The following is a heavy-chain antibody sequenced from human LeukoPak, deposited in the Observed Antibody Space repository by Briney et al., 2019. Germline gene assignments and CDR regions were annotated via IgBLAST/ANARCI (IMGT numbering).Heavy chain of an antibody. Sequence: GGSLRLSCTVSGFTVSGNYMSWVRQAPGKGLEWVSLIYSGGSTNYADSVKGRFTISRDNSKNTLYLQMNSLRVEDTAVYYCARVGYTGTWYSSPPFDYWGQGTLVTVSS. D-gene: IGHD6-13*01. V-gene: IGHV3-66*01. CDR3: ARVGYTGTWYSSPPFDY. CDR2: IYSGGST. J-gene: IGHJ4*02. CDR1: GFTVSGNY.